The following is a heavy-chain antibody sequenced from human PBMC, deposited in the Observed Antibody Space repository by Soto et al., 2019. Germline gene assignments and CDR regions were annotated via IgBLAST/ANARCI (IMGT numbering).Heavy chain of an antibody. V-gene: IGHV1-69*13. D-gene: IGHD6-19*01. CDR3: ARSTQLGIAVAGTGYYGMDV. J-gene: IGHJ6*02. Sequence: ASVKVSCKASGGTFSSYAISWVRQAPGQGLEWMGGIIPIFGTANYAQKFQGRVTITADESTSTAYMELSSLRSEDTAVYYCARSTQLGIAVAGTGYYGMDVWGQGTTVTVSS. CDR2: IIPIFGTA. CDR1: GGTFSSYA.